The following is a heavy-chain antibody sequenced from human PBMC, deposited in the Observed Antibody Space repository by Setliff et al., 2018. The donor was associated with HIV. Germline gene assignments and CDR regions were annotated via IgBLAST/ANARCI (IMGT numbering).Heavy chain of an antibody. CDR3: ARRIDNSGSFPDKNWFDT. V-gene: IGHV4-61*05. CDR2: IFSSGST. CDR1: GGSISSSSYY. D-gene: IGHD3-10*01. J-gene: IGHJ5*02. Sequence: PSETLSLTCTVSGGSISSSSYYWGWIRQSPGRGLEWLGFIFSSGSTKYNPSLQSRVTMSIDTSKNQFSLKLTSVTAADTAVYYCARRIDNSGSFPDKNWFDTWGQGSLVTVSS.